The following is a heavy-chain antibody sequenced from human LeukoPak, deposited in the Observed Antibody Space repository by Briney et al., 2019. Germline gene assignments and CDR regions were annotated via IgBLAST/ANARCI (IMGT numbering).Heavy chain of an antibody. CDR3: ASRIAAGENNWFDP. CDR2: IYYSGST. D-gene: IGHD6-13*01. V-gene: IGHV4-59*12. Sequence: PSETLSLTCTVSGGSFSSYYWSWIRQPPGKGLEWIGFIYYSGSTNYNPSLKSRVTISVDTSRKQCSLKLSSVTPADRAVYYCASRIAAGENNWFDPWGQGTLVTVSS. CDR1: GGSFSSYY. J-gene: IGHJ5*02.